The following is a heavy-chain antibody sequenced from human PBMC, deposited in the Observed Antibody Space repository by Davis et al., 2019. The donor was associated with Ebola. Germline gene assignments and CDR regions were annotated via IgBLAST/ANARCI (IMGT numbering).Heavy chain of an antibody. D-gene: IGHD1-26*01. J-gene: IGHJ3*02. V-gene: IGHV4-34*01. CDR2: INHSGST. CDR3: ASINSGSYPNAFDI. Sequence: MPSETLSLTCAVYGGSFSGYYWSWIRQPPGKGLEWIGEINHSGSTNYNPSLKSRVTISVDTSKNQFSLKLSSVTTADTAVYYCASINSGSYPNAFDIWGQGTMVTVSS. CDR1: GGSFSGYY.